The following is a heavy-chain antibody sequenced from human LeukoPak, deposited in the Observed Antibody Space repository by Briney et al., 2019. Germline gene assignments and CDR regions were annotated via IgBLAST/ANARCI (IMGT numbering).Heavy chain of an antibody. Sequence: PGGSLRLSCAASGFTFSSYAMSWVRQAPGKGLEWVSAISGSGGSTYYADSVKGRFTISRDNSKNTLYLQMNSLRAEDTAVYYCAKAATKGIVGATCFDYWGQGTLVTVSS. CDR2: ISGSGGST. CDR1: GFTFSSYA. D-gene: IGHD1-26*01. V-gene: IGHV3-23*01. J-gene: IGHJ4*02. CDR3: AKAATKGIVGATCFDY.